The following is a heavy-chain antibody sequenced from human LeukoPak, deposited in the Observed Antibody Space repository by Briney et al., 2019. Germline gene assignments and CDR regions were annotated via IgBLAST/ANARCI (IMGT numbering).Heavy chain of an antibody. CDR2: VYTSGTT. CDR3: ARGTEKTRISGYYSFDH. CDR1: GGSISGYF. D-gene: IGHD5-12*01. J-gene: IGHJ4*02. Sequence: PSETLSLTCTVSGGSISGYFWTWIRRPAGKELEWIGRVYTSGTTYYNPSLESRVTISLDTFNNQFSLRVTSVTAADMAIYYCARGTEKTRISGYYSFDHWGRGLLVTVSS. V-gene: IGHV4-4*07.